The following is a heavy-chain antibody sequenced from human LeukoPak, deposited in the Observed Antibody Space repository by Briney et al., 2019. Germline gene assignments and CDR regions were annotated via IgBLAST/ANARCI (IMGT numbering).Heavy chain of an antibody. CDR1: GFTFSSYS. CDR3: ARTGGGDAFDI. D-gene: IGHD2-15*01. J-gene: IGHJ3*02. Sequence: GGSLRLSCAASGFTFSSYSMNWVRQPPGKGLEWVSSISSSSSYIYYADSVKGRFTISRDNAKNSLYLQMNSLRAEDTAVYYCARTGGGDAFDIWGQGTMVTVSS. CDR2: ISSSSSYI. V-gene: IGHV3-21*01.